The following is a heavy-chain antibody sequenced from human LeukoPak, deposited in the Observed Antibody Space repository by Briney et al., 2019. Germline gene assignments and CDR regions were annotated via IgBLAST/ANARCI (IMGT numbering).Heavy chain of an antibody. CDR2: ISSSGSTI. V-gene: IGHV3-11*04. CDR1: GFTFSDYY. CDR3: ARSRPSRYCSGGSCTHHAFDI. Sequence: GGSLRLSCAASGFTFSDYYMSWIRQAPGKGLEWASYISSSGSTIYYADSVKGRFTISRDNAKNSLYLQMNSLRAEDTAVYYCARSRPSRYCSGGSCTHHAFDIWGQGTMVTVSS. D-gene: IGHD2-15*01. J-gene: IGHJ3*02.